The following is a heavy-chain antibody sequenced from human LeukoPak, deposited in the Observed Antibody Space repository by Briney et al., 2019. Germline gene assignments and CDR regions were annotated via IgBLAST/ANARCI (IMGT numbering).Heavy chain of an antibody. Sequence: SETLSLTCTVSAGSISSYYWSWIRQPPGKGLEWIGYIYYSGSTNYNPSPKSRVTISVDTSKNQFSLKLSSVTAADTAVYYCARGLGYYDSSGYHYYFDYWGRGTLVTVSS. CDR1: AGSISSYY. D-gene: IGHD3-22*01. J-gene: IGHJ4*02. CDR3: ARGLGYYDSSGYHYYFDY. V-gene: IGHV4-59*01. CDR2: IYYSGST.